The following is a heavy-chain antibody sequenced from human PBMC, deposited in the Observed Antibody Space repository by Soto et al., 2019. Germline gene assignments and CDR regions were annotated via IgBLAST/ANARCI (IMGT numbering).Heavy chain of an antibody. CDR3: AKEVWSGPMDV. D-gene: IGHD3-3*01. J-gene: IGHJ6*02. CDR1: GFIFSSYG. CDR2: ISYDGSNK. Sequence: QVQLVESGGGVVQPGRSLRLSCAASGFIFSSYGMHWVRQAPGKGLEWVAVISYDGSNKYYADSVKGRFTISRDNSKNTLYLQMNSLRAEDTAAYYCAKEVWSGPMDVWGQGTTVTVSS. V-gene: IGHV3-30*18.